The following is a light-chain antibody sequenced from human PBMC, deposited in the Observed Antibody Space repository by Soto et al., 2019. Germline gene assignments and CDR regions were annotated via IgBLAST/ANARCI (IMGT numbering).Light chain of an antibody. Sequence: EIVITQSPATLSASPGEVATLSCRASQSVTYNLAWYQQKPGQAPRLLIYSASTRATGIPARFSGSGSGTDFTLTISSLPSEDFAVYYCQQYNNWPITFGQGTRLEIK. J-gene: IGKJ5*01. V-gene: IGKV3-15*01. CDR2: SAS. CDR3: QQYNNWPIT. CDR1: QSVTYN.